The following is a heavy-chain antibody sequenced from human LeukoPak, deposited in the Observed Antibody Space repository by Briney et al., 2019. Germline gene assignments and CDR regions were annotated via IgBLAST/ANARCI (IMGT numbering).Heavy chain of an antibody. V-gene: IGHV4-31*03. CDR1: GGSISSGGYY. CDR3: ARTVLLWFGELLGGWFDP. CDR2: IYYSGST. J-gene: IGHJ5*02. Sequence: PSETLSLTCTVSGGSISSGGYYWSRIRQHPGKGLEWIGYIYYSGSTYYNPSLKSRVTISVDTSKNQFSLKLSSVTAADTAVYYCARTVLLWFGELLGGWFDPWGQGTLVTVSS. D-gene: IGHD3-10*01.